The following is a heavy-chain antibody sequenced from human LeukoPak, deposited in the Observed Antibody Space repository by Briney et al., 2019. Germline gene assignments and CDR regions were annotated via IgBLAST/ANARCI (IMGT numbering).Heavy chain of an antibody. V-gene: IGHV4-59*01. D-gene: IGHD4-17*01. CDR3: ARSPDYGDYLDY. J-gene: IGHJ4*02. Sequence: SETLSLTCTVSGGSISSYYWSWIRQPPGKGLEWIGYIYYSGSTNYNPSLKSRVTISVDTSKNQFSLKLSSVTAADTAVYYCARSPDYGDYLDYWGQGTLSPSPQ. CDR1: GGSISSYY. CDR2: IYYSGST.